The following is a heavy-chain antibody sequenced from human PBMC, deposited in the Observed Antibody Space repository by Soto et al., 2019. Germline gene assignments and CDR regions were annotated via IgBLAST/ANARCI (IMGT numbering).Heavy chain of an antibody. V-gene: IGHV4-39*01. CDR2: IYYSGST. CDR3: ARLRSSSWYLDY. Sequence: SETLSLTCTVSGGSISSTSDFWGWIRQPPGKGLEWIANIYYSGSTYYNPSLQSRVTISLDTSKNQFSLKLSSVTAADTAVYYCARLRSSSWYLDYWGQGTLVTVSS. D-gene: IGHD6-13*01. J-gene: IGHJ4*02. CDR1: GGSISSTSDF.